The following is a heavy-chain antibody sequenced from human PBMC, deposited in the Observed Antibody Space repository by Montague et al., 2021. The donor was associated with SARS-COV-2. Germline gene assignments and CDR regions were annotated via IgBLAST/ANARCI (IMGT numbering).Heavy chain of an antibody. J-gene: IGHJ3*02. CDR3: ARDSLTLDAFDI. CDR1: GGSISSGSSY. V-gene: IGHV4-61*02. D-gene: IGHD3-9*01. Sequence: ALSLTCAVYGGSISSGSSYWSWIRQPAGKGLEWIGRIYTSGSTNYNPSLKSRVTISVDTSRNQLSLKLSSVTAADTAVYYCARDSLTLDAFDIWGQGTMVTVSS. CDR2: IYTSGST.